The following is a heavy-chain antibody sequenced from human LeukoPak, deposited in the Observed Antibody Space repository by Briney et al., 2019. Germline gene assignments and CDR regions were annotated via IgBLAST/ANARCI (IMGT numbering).Heavy chain of an antibody. CDR3: ARVKQQWLGELYY. CDR1: GGSISSYY. D-gene: IGHD6-19*01. V-gene: IGHV4-59*01. J-gene: IGHJ4*02. CDR2: IYYSGST. Sequence: TSSETLSLTCTVSGGSISSYYWSWIRQPPGKGLEWIGYIYYSGSTDYNPSLKSRVTISVDTSKNQFSLKLSSVTAADTAVYYCARVKQQWLGELYYWGQGTLVTVSS.